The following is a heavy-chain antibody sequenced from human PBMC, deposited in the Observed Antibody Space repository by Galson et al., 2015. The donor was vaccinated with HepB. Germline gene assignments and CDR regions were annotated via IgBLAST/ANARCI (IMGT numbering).Heavy chain of an antibody. CDR3: AKEPEKYYYDSSGYYWFDP. CDR2: ISYDGSNK. J-gene: IGHJ5*02. CDR1: GFTFSSYG. V-gene: IGHV3-30*18. Sequence: SLRLSCAASGFTFSSYGMHWVRQAPGKGLEWVAVISYDGSNKYYADSVKGRFTISRDNSKNTLYLQMNSLRAEDTAVYYCAKEPEKYYYDSSGYYWFDPWGQGTLVTVSS. D-gene: IGHD3-22*01.